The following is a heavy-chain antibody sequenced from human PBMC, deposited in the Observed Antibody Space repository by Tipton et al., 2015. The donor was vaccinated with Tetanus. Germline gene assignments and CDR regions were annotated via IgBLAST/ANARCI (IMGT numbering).Heavy chain of an antibody. J-gene: IGHJ5*02. CDR3: ARHVVQGAPRWFDP. CDR1: GDSISRSNW. Sequence: TLSLTCTVSGDSISRSNWWSWVRQPPGKGLEWIGEIYHSGSTNYNPSLKSRVTISVDTSKNQFSLKVRSVTAADTAVYACARHVVQGAPRWFDPWGQGTQVTVSS. D-gene: IGHD2-21*01. V-gene: IGHV4-4*01. CDR2: IYHSGST.